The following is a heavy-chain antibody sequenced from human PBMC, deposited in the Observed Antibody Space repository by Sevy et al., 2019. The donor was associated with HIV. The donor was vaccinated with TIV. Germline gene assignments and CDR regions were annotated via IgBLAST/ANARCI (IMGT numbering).Heavy chain of an antibody. J-gene: IGHJ6*02. CDR2: ISSTSSHM. D-gene: IGHD3-9*01. CDR3: ARDHQGGLPYIDWQNFGMDV. Sequence: GGSLRLSCAASGFPFSSYSMNWVRQAPGKGLEWVSYISSTSSHMYYADSVKGRFTISRDNAKNSLYLQMNSLRAEDTAVYYCARDHQGGLPYIDWQNFGMDVWGQGTTVTVSS. V-gene: IGHV3-21*01. CDR1: GFPFSSYS.